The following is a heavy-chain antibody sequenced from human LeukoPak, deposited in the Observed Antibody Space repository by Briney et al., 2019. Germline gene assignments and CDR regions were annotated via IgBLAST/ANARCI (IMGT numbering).Heavy chain of an antibody. CDR3: ARDGEFYYDSSSY. J-gene: IGHJ4*02. V-gene: IGHV3-48*03. CDR2: ISSSGSSI. CDR1: GFTFSSYE. Sequence: GGSLRLSCAASGFTFSSYEMNWVRQAPGKGLEWVSYISSSGSSIYYADSVKGRFTISRDNAKNSLYLQMNSLRAEDTAVYYCARDGEFYYDSSSYWGQGSLVTVSS. D-gene: IGHD3-22*01.